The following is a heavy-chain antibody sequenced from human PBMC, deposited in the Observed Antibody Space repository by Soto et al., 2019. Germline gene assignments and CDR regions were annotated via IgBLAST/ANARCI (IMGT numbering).Heavy chain of an antibody. CDR2: INHSGST. Sequence: QVQLQQWGAGLLKPSETLSLTCAVYGGSFSGYYWSCIHQPPGKGLEWIGEINHSGSTNYNPSLKSRVTISVDTSKNQFSLKLSSVTAADTAVYYCARYQPLTSGWFDPWGQGTLVTVSS. CDR1: GGSFSGYY. D-gene: IGHD2-2*01. V-gene: IGHV4-34*01. CDR3: ARYQPLTSGWFDP. J-gene: IGHJ5*02.